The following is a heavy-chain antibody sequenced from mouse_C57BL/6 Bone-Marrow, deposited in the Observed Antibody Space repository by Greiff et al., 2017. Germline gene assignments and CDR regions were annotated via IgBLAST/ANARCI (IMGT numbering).Heavy chain of an antibody. CDR1: GFNIKDDY. Sequence: VQLKQSGAELVRPGASVTLSCTASGFNIKDDYMHWVKQRPEQGLEWIGWIDPENGDTEYASKFQGKATITADTSSNTAYLQLSSLTSEDTAVYYCTTVLYPYYLDLGGQGTTPTVSS. CDR2: IDPENGDT. J-gene: IGHJ2*01. CDR3: TTVLYPYYLDL. D-gene: IGHD2-12*01. V-gene: IGHV14-4*01.